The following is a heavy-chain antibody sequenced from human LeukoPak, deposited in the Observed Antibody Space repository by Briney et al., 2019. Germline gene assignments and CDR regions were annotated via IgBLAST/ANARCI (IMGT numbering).Heavy chain of an antibody. J-gene: IGHJ4*02. CDR1: GGSISSHY. CDR3: ARELNCSGGSCHFDY. Sequence: PSETLSLTCTVSGGSISSHYWSWIRQPPGKGLEWIGYIYYSGSTNYNPSLKSRVTISVDTSKNQFSLKLSSVTAADTAVYYRARELNCSGGSCHFDYWGQGTLVTVSS. CDR2: IYYSGST. V-gene: IGHV4-59*11. D-gene: IGHD2-15*01.